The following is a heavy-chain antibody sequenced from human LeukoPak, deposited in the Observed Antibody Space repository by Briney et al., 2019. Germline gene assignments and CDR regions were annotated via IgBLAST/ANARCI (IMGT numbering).Heavy chain of an antibody. CDR2: IYYSGST. J-gene: IGHJ4*02. CDR3: ARVGGYSGYPTH. CDR1: GGSISSGGYY. V-gene: IGHV4-31*03. Sequence: PSETLSLTCTVSGGSISSGGYYWSWIRQHPGKGLEWIGYIYYSGSTYYNPSLKSRVTISIDPSKNQFSLGLSSVTDADTAVYYCARVGGYSGYPTHWGQGTLVTVSS. D-gene: IGHD5-12*01.